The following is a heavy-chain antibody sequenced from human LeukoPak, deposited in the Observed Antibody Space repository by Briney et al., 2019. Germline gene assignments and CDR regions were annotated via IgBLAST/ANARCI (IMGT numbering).Heavy chain of an antibody. CDR2: IYSGGST. D-gene: IGHD3-10*01. J-gene: IGHJ5*02. CDR3: AKDMTGGWFDP. CDR1: EFSVGSNY. V-gene: IGHV3-66*01. Sequence: GGSLRLSCAASEFSVGSNYMTWVRQAPGKGLEWVSLIYSGGSTYYADSVKGRFTISRDNSKNTLYLQMNSLRAEDTAVYYCAKDMTGGWFDPWGQGTLVTVSS.